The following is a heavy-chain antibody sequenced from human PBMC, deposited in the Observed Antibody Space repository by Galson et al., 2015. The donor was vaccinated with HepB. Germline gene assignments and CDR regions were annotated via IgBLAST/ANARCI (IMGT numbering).Heavy chain of an antibody. V-gene: IGHV1-24*01. CDR2: FDLEDGET. D-gene: IGHD3-16*01. Sequence: SVKVSCKVSEYTLSELTMHWVRQAPGEGLEWMGGFDLEDGETIYAEKFQGRVTMTEDTSTSTAYMELSSLRSQDTAVYYCAEDLGVAPLARWGQGTRVTV. CDR1: EYTLSELT. J-gene: IGHJ5*02. CDR3: AEDLGVAPLAR.